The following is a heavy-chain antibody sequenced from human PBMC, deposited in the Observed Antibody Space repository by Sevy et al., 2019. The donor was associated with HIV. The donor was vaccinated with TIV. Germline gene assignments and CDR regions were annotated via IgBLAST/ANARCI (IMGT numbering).Heavy chain of an antibody. V-gene: IGHV3-30*02. CDR1: GFTFSSYG. J-gene: IGHJ5*02. Sequence: GGSLRPSCAASGFTFSSYGMHWVRQAPGKGLEWVAFIRYDGSNKYYADSVKGRFTISRDNSKNTLYLQMNSLRAEDTAVYYCAKDDYSNYANWFDPWGQGTLVTVSS. D-gene: IGHD4-4*01. CDR2: IRYDGSNK. CDR3: AKDDYSNYANWFDP.